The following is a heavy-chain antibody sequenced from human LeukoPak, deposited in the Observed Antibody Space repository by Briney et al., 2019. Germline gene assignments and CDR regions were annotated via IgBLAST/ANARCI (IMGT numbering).Heavy chain of an antibody. D-gene: IGHD6-13*01. CDR3: ARYQTPIAAAGSRYAFDI. V-gene: IGHV4-59*01. J-gene: IGHJ3*02. Sequence: PSETLSLTCTVSGRSISSYYWSWIRQPPGKGLEWIVYIYYSGSTNYNPSIKSRVTMSVDTSKNQFSLKLRSVTAADTAVYYCARYQTPIAAAGSRYAFDIWGQGTMVTVSS. CDR1: GRSISSYY. CDR2: IYYSGST.